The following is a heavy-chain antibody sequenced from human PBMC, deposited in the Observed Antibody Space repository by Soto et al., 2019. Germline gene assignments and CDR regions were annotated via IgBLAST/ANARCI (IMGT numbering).Heavy chain of an antibody. CDR2: IYHSGRT. CDR3: ARGSEVDTAMVLDY. D-gene: IGHD5-18*01. V-gene: IGHV4-59*12. CDR1: GGYISSYY. J-gene: IGHJ4*02. Sequence: PSETLSLPCTVPGGYISSYYWSWIRQPPGKGLEWIGYIYHSGRTYYNPSLKSRVTISVDRSKNQFSLKLSSVTAAVTAVYYCARGSEVDTAMVLDYWGQGTLVTVSP.